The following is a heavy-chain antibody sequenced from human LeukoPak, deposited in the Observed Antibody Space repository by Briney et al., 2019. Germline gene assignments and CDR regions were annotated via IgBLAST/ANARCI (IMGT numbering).Heavy chain of an antibody. J-gene: IGHJ4*02. V-gene: IGHV1-18*01. CDR3: ARDHDSSGYYSVFDY. CDR2: ISAYNGNT. D-gene: IGHD3-22*01. Sequence: GASVKVSCKASGYTXTSYGISWVRQAPGQGLEWMGWISAYNGNTNYAQKLQGRVTMTTDTSTSTAYMELRSLRSDDTAVYYCARDHDSSGYYSVFDYWGQGILVTVSS. CDR1: GYTXTSYG.